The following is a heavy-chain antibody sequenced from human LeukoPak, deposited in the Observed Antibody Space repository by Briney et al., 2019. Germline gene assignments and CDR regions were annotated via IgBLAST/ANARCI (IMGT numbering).Heavy chain of an antibody. J-gene: IGHJ4*02. CDR3: PRDGKVGDQSNPPFDY. Sequence: ASVKVSFKASRGTFTSYAISWVRQAPGQGLEWMGRIIPILGIANYAQKFQGRVTITADKSTSTAYMELSSLRSEDTAVYYCPRDGKVGDQSNPPFDYWGQGTLVTVSS. CDR1: RGTFTSYA. CDR2: IIPILGIA. D-gene: IGHD3-16*01. V-gene: IGHV1-69*04.